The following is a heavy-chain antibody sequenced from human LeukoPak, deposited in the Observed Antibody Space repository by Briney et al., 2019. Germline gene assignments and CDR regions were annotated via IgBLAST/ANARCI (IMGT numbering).Heavy chain of an antibody. CDR2: IYYSGST. J-gene: IGHJ4*02. CDR3: ARDGGGQVRGVSPFDY. D-gene: IGHD3-10*01. V-gene: IGHV4-39*07. Sequence: SETLSLTCTVSGGSISSSSYYWGWIRQPPGKGLEWIGSIYYSGSTYYNPSLKSRVTISVDTSKNQFSLKLSSVTAADTAVYYCARDGGGQVRGVSPFDYWGQGTLVTVSS. CDR1: GGSISSSSYY.